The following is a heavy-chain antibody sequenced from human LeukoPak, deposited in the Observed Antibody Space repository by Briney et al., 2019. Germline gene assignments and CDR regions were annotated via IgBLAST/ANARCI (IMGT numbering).Heavy chain of an antibody. CDR3: ARTIPDYTRYSSGWYEGGYYFDY. CDR1: GGSISSGSYY. CDR2: IYTSGST. V-gene: IGHV4-61*02. Sequence: SQTLSLTCTVSGGSISSGSYYWSWIRQPAGKGLEWIGRIYTSGSTNYNPSLKSRVTISVDTSKNQFSLKLSSVPAADTAVYYCARTIPDYTRYSSGWYEGGYYFDYWGQGTLVTVSS. D-gene: IGHD6-19*01. J-gene: IGHJ4*02.